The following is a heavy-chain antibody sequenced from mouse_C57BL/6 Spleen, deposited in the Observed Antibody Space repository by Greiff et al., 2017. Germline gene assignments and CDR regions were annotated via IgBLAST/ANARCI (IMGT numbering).Heavy chain of an antibody. J-gene: IGHJ2*01. CDR2: ISGGGGNT. CDR3: ARQASNYFDY. CDR1: GFTFSSYT. V-gene: IGHV5-9*01. Sequence: EVQRVESGGGLVKPGGSLKLSCAASGFTFSSYTMSWVRQTPEKRLEWVATISGGGGNTYYPDSVKGRFTISRDNAKNTLYLQMSSLRSEDTALYYCARQASNYFDYWGQGTTLTVSS. D-gene: IGHD2-10*02.